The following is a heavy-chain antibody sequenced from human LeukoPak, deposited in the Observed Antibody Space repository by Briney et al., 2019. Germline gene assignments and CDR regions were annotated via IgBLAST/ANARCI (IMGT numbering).Heavy chain of an antibody. V-gene: IGHV3-74*01. CDR2: INTDGSST. J-gene: IGHJ6*02. D-gene: IGHD3-22*01. CDR3: ARGRYYDSSTYSEYSGMDV. Sequence: GGSLRLSCAASGFTFSSYWMHWVRQAPGKGLVWVSRINTDGSSTSYADSVKGRFTISRDNAKNTLYLQMNSLRAEDTAVYYCARGRYYDSSTYSEYSGMDVWGQGTTVTVSS. CDR1: GFTFSSYW.